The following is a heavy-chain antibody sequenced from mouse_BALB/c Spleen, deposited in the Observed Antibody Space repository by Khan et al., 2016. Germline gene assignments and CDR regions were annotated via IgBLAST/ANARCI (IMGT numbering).Heavy chain of an antibody. J-gene: IGHJ4*01. CDR2: INTYTGEP. D-gene: IGHD2-10*01. V-gene: IGHV9-3-1*01. CDR1: GYTFTNYG. Sequence: QFQLVQSGPELKKPGDTVKISCKASGYTFTNYGMNWVKQAPGKGLKWMGWINTYTGEPTYADDFKGRFAFSLETSASTAYLRINNLKNEDTATXYCARPPYFSYVMVYWGQGTSVTVSS. CDR3: ARPPYFSYVMVY.